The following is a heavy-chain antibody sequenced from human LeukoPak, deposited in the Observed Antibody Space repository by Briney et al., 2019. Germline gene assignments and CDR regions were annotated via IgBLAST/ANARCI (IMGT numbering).Heavy chain of an antibody. CDR3: AREPLYSSSWNWFDP. J-gene: IGHJ5*02. V-gene: IGHV3-30*01. Sequence: GGSLRLSCAASGFTFSSYEMNWVRQAPGKGLEWVAVISYDGSNKHYADSVKGRFTISRDNSKNPLYLQMNSLRAEDTAVYYCAREPLYSSSWNWFDPWGQGTLVTVSS. CDR1: GFTFSSYE. CDR2: ISYDGSNK. D-gene: IGHD6-13*01.